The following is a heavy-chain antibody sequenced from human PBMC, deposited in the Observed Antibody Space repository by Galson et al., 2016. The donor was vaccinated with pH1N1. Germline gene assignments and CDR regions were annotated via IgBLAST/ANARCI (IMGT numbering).Heavy chain of an antibody. J-gene: IGHJ4*02. CDR1: GFSLSTSGVG. CDR3: ARNGYGDYVGYFDY. V-gene: IGHV2-5*02. Sequence: PALVKPTQTLTLTCTFSGFSLSTSGVGVGWIRQPPGKALEWLALLYLDDDQRYSPTLKSRLTITNDTSKNQVVLTMTNMDPVDTATYYCARNGYGDYVGYFDYWGQGTLVTVSS. D-gene: IGHD4-17*01. CDR2: LYLDDDQ.